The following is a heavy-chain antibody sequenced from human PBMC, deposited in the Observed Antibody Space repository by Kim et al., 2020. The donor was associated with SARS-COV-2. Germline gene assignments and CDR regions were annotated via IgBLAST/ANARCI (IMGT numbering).Heavy chain of an antibody. Sequence: GGSLRLSCATSGFTFSTYAMHWVRQVPGKALEWVSVSTSTGDTYYADSVKGRFTISREDANKSLYLQMNSLTAGDTAVYYCARGGGGNILTGYHRPYYYYGMDVWGQGTTVTVS. V-gene: IGHV3-13*04. CDR1: GFTFSTYA. J-gene: IGHJ6*02. CDR3: ARGGGGNILTGYHRPYYYYGMDV. D-gene: IGHD3-9*01. CDR2: STSTGDT.